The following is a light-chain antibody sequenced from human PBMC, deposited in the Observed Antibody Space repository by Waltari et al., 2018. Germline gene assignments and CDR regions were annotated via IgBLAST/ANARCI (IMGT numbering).Light chain of an antibody. V-gene: IGLV1-40*01. Sequence: QSVLTQPPSVSGAPGQRVTIPCTGSSSNIRAGYDVHWYQQLPGTAPKLLVYGNNNRPSGVPDRFSGSKSGTSASLAITGLQAEDEADYYCQSYDSRLAVVFGGGTKVTVL. CDR1: SSNIRAGYD. J-gene: IGLJ2*01. CDR2: GNN. CDR3: QSYDSRLAVV.